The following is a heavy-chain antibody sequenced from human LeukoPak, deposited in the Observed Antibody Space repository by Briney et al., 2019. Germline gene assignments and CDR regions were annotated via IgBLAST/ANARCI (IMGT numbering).Heavy chain of an antibody. Sequence: ASVKVSCKASGYTFTSYAMNWVRQAPGQGLEWMGGIIPIFGTANYAQKFQGRVTITADESTSTAYMELSSLRSEDTAVYYCARPNAASSSWHFDYWGQGTLVTVSS. D-gene: IGHD6-13*01. CDR3: ARPNAASSSWHFDY. V-gene: IGHV1-69*13. CDR1: GYTFTSYA. J-gene: IGHJ4*02. CDR2: IIPIFGTA.